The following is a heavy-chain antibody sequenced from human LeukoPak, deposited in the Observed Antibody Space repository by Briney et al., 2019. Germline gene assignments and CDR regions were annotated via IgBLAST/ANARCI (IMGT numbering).Heavy chain of an antibody. CDR1: GGSFSSYY. J-gene: IGHJ4*02. Sequence: PSETLSLTCTLSGGSFSSYYWGWIRQPPGKGLEWIGSIYHSGSTYYNPSLKSRVTMSVDTSKNQFSLKLSSVTAADTAVYYCARLRFLEWLPHPFDYWGQGTLVTVSS. D-gene: IGHD3-3*01. CDR3: ARLRFLEWLPHPFDY. CDR2: IYHSGST. V-gene: IGHV4-39*07.